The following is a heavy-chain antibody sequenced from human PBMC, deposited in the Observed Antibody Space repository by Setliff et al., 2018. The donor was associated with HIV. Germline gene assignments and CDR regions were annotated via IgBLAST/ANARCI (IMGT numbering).Heavy chain of an antibody. Sequence: ETLSLSCAASGFIFSGYTMVWVRQAPGKGLEWVSSISSSGNFIYYEDSVKGRFTMSRDNAKSSLYLQMDSLRVEDTGFYYCARDPYWLEGYFDYWGPGTLVTVS. D-gene: IGHD6-19*01. CDR1: GFIFSGYT. V-gene: IGHV3-21*01. J-gene: IGHJ4*02. CDR3: ARDPYWLEGYFDY. CDR2: ISSSGNFI.